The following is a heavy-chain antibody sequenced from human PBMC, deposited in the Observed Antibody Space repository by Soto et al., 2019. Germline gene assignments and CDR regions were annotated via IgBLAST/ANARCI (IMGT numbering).Heavy chain of an antibody. CDR3: ARGRGYSYGLDP. Sequence: SETLSLTCTVSRGSISSGDYFWSWIRQTPGKGLEWIGFIASSGSTHYNPSLKSRVAISLDTSKNQFSLSLSSVTAADTAVYYCARGRGYSYGLDPWGQGTLVT. V-gene: IGHV4-30-4*01. CDR1: RGSISSGDYF. D-gene: IGHD5-18*01. CDR2: IASSGST. J-gene: IGHJ5*02.